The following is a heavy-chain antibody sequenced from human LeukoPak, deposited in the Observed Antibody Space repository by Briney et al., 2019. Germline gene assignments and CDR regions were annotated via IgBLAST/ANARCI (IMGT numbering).Heavy chain of an antibody. CDR3: ANDPELGHAFDI. CDR2: ISTSSSTI. Sequence: GGSLRLSCAASGFTFSSYSMNWVRQAPGKGLEWVSYISTSSSTIYYADSVKGRFTISRDNAKSSLYLQMNSLRAEDTAVYYCANDPELGHAFDIWGQGTMVTVSS. J-gene: IGHJ3*02. CDR1: GFTFSSYS. V-gene: IGHV3-48*04. D-gene: IGHD1-7*01.